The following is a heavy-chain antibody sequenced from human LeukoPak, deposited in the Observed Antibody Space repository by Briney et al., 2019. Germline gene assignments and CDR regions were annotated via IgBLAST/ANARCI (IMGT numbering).Heavy chain of an antibody. Sequence: GGSLRLSCAASGFTFSNYEMNWVRQAPGKGLQWVSYISSSANIIHYAESLESRFTISRDNAKNSLHLQMNSLRAEDTAVYYCARGASRSYVMDVWGQGTTVTVS. J-gene: IGHJ6*02. CDR2: ISSSANII. CDR3: ARGASRSYVMDV. V-gene: IGHV3-48*03. CDR1: GFTFSNYE.